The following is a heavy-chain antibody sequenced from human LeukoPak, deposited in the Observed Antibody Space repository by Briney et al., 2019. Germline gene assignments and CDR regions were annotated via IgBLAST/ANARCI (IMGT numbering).Heavy chain of an antibody. D-gene: IGHD6-13*01. CDR3: AKGGSSWSPRYYYYGMDV. J-gene: IGHJ6*04. CDR2: ISHDGSKK. Sequence: GGSLRLSCAASGFTFSSYGMHWVGQPPGKGLEWVAVISHDGSKKYYADSVKGRFTISRDNSKNTLYLQINSLRAEDTAVYYCAKGGSSWSPRYYYYGMDVWGKGTTVTVSS. V-gene: IGHV3-30*18. CDR1: GFTFSSYG.